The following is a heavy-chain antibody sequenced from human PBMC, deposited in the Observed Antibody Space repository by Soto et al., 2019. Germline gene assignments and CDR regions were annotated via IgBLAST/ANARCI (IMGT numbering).Heavy chain of an antibody. D-gene: IGHD2-2*01. J-gene: IGHJ6*02. V-gene: IGHV3-7*05. Sequence: GGSLRLSCAASGFTFSSYWMSWVRQAPGKGLEWVANIKQDGSEKYYVDSVKGRFTISRDNAKNSLYLQMNSLRAEDTAVYYCARELMGPSYYYYYGMDVWGQGTTVTVSS. CDR1: GFTFSSYW. CDR3: ARELMGPSYYYYYGMDV. CDR2: IKQDGSEK.